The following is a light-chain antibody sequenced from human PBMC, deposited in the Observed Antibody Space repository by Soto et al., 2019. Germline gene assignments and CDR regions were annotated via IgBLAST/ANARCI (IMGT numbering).Light chain of an antibody. CDR2: KAS. Sequence: DIQMTQFPSTLSASIGDRVTITCRASQTISNWLAWYQQKPGKAPKLLIYKASSLETGVPSRFSGSGSGTEFNLTISSLQPDDFATYYCQQYTRYSAYTFGQGTRLELK. CDR3: QQYTRYSAYT. V-gene: IGKV1-5*03. CDR1: QTISNW. J-gene: IGKJ2*01.